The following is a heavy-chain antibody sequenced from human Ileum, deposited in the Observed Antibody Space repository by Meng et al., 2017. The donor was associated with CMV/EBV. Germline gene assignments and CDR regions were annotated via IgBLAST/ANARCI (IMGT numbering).Heavy chain of an antibody. CDR1: GFSFSNYP. Sequence: ASGFSFSNYPMRWVGQAPGMGLEGVADLSASGISRYNTDAVKGRFIISRDNYKNTLFLQMKSLRVEDTAVYYCVGGRPAIYSPFDPWGQGTLVTVSS. J-gene: IGHJ5*02. CDR2: LSASGISR. CDR3: VGGRPAIYSPFDP. D-gene: IGHD2-21*01. V-gene: IGHV3-23*01.